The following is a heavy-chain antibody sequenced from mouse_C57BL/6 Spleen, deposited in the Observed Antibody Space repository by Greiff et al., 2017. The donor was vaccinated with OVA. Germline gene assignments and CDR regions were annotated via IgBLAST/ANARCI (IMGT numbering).Heavy chain of an antibody. CDR2: FTPYSGAT. CDR1: CYAFIASA. Sequence: LQQSGAELVRPGSSVTLSCKASCYAFIASAMHWVKQRPGHGLEWIGSFTPYSGATEYSENFKGKATLTANPSSSTAYMDLSSLTSEDSAVDYCAREVTNYVDYWGQGTTLTVSS. V-gene: IGHV1-49*01. J-gene: IGHJ2*01. D-gene: IGHD2-5*01. CDR3: AREVTNYVDY.